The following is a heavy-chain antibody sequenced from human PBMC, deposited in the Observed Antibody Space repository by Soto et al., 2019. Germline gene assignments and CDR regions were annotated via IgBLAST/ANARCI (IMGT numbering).Heavy chain of an antibody. CDR3: AKPLYSSGWSKFAY. D-gene: IGHD6-19*01. CDR1: GFTFSSHA. J-gene: IGHJ4*02. Sequence: EVQLLESGGGLVQPGGSLRLSCAASGFTFSSHAMSWVRQAPGKGLEWVSGISGGGDTTYYADSVRGRFTISRDNPKSTLYLQMNSLSAEDSALYYCAKPLYSSGWSKFAYWGQGILVTVSS. CDR2: ISGGGDTT. V-gene: IGHV3-23*01.